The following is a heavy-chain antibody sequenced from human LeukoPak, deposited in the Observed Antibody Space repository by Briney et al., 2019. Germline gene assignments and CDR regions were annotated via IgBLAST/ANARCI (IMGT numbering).Heavy chain of an antibody. Sequence: GGSLRLSCAASGVTFSSYWMSWVRQAPGKGLEWVANIKQDGSEKYYVDSVKGRFTISRDNAKNSLYLQMNSLRAEDTAVYYCARDPLDYDSSGYTDYWGQGTLVTVSS. V-gene: IGHV3-7*01. CDR1: GVTFSSYW. D-gene: IGHD3-22*01. J-gene: IGHJ4*02. CDR2: IKQDGSEK. CDR3: ARDPLDYDSSGYTDY.